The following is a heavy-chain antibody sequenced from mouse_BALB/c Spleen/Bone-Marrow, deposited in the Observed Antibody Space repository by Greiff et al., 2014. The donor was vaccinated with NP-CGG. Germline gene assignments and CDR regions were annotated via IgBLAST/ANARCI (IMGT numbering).Heavy chain of an antibody. Sequence: QVQLQQSGAELVKPGASVKLSCKASGYTFTNYYMYWVKQRPGQGLEWIGEITPSNGGSNFIEKFKNKATLTVDKPSSTAYMQLSSLTSEDSAVYYCSREGAYWGQGTLVTVSA. CDR2: ITPSNGGS. V-gene: IGHV1S81*02. J-gene: IGHJ3*01. CDR3: SREGAY. CDR1: GYTFTNYY.